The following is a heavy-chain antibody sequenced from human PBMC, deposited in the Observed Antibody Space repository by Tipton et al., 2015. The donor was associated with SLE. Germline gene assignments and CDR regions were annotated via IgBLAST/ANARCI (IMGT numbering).Heavy chain of an antibody. CDR2: IYYSGST. D-gene: IGHD3/OR15-3a*01. Sequence: LRLSCTVSGYSISSGFYWGWIRQPPGKGLEWIGYIYYSGSTNYNPSLKSRVTISVDTSKSQFSLTLSSVTAADSAVYYCARGVFWTGYYLDYWGQGILVTVSS. V-gene: IGHV4-59*01. J-gene: IGHJ4*02. CDR1: GYSISSGFY. CDR3: ARGVFWTGYYLDY.